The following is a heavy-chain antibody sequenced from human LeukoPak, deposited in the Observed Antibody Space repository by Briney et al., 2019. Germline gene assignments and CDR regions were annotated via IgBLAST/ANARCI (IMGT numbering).Heavy chain of an antibody. D-gene: IGHD6-19*01. CDR2: ISSSSSYI. J-gene: IGHJ4*02. CDR3: ARDFATSGWYVNFDC. V-gene: IGHV3-21*01. CDR1: GFTFSSYS. Sequence: PGGSLRLSCAASGFTFSSYSMNWVRQAPGKGLEWVSSISSSSSYIYYADSVKGRFTISRDNAKNSLYLQMNSLRAEDTAVYYCARDFATSGWYVNFDCWGQGTLVTVSS.